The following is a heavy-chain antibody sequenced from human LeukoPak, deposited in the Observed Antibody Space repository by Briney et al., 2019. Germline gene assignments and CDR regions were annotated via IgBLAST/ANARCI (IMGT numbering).Heavy chain of an antibody. CDR2: ISAYSGNT. J-gene: IGHJ2*01. CDR1: GYTFTSYY. D-gene: IGHD6-19*01. CDR3: ARDRPKYSSGWYGTYWYFDL. V-gene: IGHV1-18*04. Sequence: ASVKVSCKASGYTFTSYYMHWVRQAPGQGLEWMGWISAYSGNTNYAQKLQGRVTMTTDTSTSTAYMELRSLRSDDTAVYYCARDRPKYSSGWYGTYWYFDLWGRGTLVTVSS.